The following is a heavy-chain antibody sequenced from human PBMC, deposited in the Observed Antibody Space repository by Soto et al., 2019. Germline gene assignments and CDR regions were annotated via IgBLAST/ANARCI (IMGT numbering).Heavy chain of an antibody. D-gene: IGHD2-15*01. Sequence: QLQLQESGSGLVKPSQTLSLTCTVSGGSISSGGYSWSWIRQPPGKGLEWIAYIYYGGITYYNPSLKSRVSISIDGSMNQFSLQLSSVTAADTAVYYCARGTGGEFDYWGQGILLTVSS. J-gene: IGHJ4*02. V-gene: IGHV4-30-2*01. CDR2: IYYGGIT. CDR3: ARGTGGEFDY. CDR1: GGSISSGGYS.